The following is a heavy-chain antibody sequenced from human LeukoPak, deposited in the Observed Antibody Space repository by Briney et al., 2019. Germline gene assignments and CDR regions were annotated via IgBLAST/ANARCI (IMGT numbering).Heavy chain of an antibody. V-gene: IGHV3-21*01. CDR1: GFTFSDQS. Sequence: GSLRLSCAASGFTFSDQSMNWVRQAPGKGLEWVSSISSNSLHIFYADSVRGRFTISRDNAKNSLYLQMNNLRAEDTAVYYCVGPDSQFDCWGQGTLVTVSS. CDR3: VGPDSQFDC. D-gene: IGHD3-10*01. J-gene: IGHJ4*02. CDR2: ISSNSLHI.